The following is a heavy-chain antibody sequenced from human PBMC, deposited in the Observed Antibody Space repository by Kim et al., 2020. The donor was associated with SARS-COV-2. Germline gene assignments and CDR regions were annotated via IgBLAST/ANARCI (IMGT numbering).Heavy chain of an antibody. CDR2: IYSDGRT. CDR1: GFTVSTND. D-gene: IGHD1-26*01. J-gene: IGHJ4*02. CDR3: AREFGATKDY. V-gene: IGHV3-53*01. Sequence: GGSLRLSCAASGFTVSTNDMSWVRQAPGKGLEWVSIIYSDGRTYHADSVRGRFTISRDNSKNTLYLQMNSLRVEDTAVYYCAREFGATKDYWGQGTLVPV.